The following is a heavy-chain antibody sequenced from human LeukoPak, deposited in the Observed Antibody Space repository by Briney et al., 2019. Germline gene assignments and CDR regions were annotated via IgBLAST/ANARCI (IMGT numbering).Heavy chain of an antibody. V-gene: IGHV4-59*12. Sequence: SETLSLTCTVSGGSISSYYWSWIRQPPGKGLEWIGYIYYSGSTNYNPSLKSRVTISVDTSKNQFSLKLSSVTAADTAVYYCARGVGTAMVIVSKDYWGQGTLVTVSS. CDR1: GGSISSYY. CDR3: ARGVGTAMVIVSKDY. CDR2: IYYSGST. J-gene: IGHJ4*02. D-gene: IGHD5-18*01.